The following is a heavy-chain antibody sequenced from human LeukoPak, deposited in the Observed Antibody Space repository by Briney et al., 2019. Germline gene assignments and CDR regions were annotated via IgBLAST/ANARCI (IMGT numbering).Heavy chain of an antibody. CDR1: GGTFSSYA. CDR3: WRWLQWEAYYFDY. Sequence: SVKVSCTASGGTFSSYAISWVRQAPGQGLEWMGGIIPIFGTANYAQKFQGRVTITTDESTSTAYMELSSLRSEDTAVYYCWRWLQWEAYYFDYWGQGTLVTVSS. D-gene: IGHD5-24*01. CDR2: IIPIFGTA. V-gene: IGHV1-69*05. J-gene: IGHJ4*02.